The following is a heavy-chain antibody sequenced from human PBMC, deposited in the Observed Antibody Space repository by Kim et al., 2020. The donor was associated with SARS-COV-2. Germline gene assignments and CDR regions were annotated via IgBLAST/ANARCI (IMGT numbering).Heavy chain of an antibody. CDR1: GFTFTDYY. J-gene: IGHJ4*02. Sequence: GGSLRLSCAASGFTFTDYYMSWIRQAPGKGLEWISYITGDSSTIHYADSVKGRFTITRDNANNSVYLQRNSLRAEDTAVYYCASSDYWGQGTLVTVSS. V-gene: IGHV3-11*04. CDR2: ITGDSSTI. CDR3: ASSDY.